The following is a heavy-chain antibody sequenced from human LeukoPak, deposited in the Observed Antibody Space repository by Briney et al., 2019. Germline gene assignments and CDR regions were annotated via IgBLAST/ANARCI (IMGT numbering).Heavy chain of an antibody. CDR3: TTDGGYDYFDY. Sequence: GGSLRLSCAASGFTFSNAWMNWVRQAPGKGLEWVGRIKSKADDGTTHYVAPVKGRFTISRDDSKNTLYLQMDSLKTEDTAVYYCTTDGGYDYFDYWGQGTLVTVSS. CDR2: IKSKADDGTT. J-gene: IGHJ4*02. CDR1: GFTFSNAW. D-gene: IGHD5-12*01. V-gene: IGHV3-15*01.